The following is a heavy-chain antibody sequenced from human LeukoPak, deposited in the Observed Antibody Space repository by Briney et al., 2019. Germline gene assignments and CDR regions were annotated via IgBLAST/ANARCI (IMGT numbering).Heavy chain of an antibody. Sequence: RASQTLSLTCTVPGGSISSYYWSWIRQPPGKGLEWIGYSYYSGSTNYNPSLKSRVTISVDTSKNQFSLKLSSVTAADTAVYYCARDRNHVGNYYYYYMDVWGKGTTVTVSS. J-gene: IGHJ6*03. V-gene: IGHV4-59*01. CDR1: GGSISSYY. CDR2: SYYSGST. D-gene: IGHD1-14*01. CDR3: ARDRNHVGNYYYYYMDV.